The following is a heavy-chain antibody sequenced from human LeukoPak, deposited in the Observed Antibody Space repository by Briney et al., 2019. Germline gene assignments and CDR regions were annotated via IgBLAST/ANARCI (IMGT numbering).Heavy chain of an antibody. D-gene: IGHD3-16*01. CDR1: GVSVSSSDYY. CDR3: ASSLKLATLGDDAFAF. CDR2: IYTSGTT. J-gene: IGHJ3*01. V-gene: IGHV4-39*07. Sequence: SETLSLTCLVSGVSVSSSDYYWGWIRQPPGKGLEWIGNIYTSGTTSYNSALKSRVTIFVDTSKNEFSLNLTSVTAADTALYYCASSLKLATLGDDAFAFWGQGTRVTVS.